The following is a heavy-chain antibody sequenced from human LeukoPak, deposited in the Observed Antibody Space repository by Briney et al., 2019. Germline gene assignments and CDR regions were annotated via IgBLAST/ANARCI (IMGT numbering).Heavy chain of an antibody. CDR3: ARDNVPTTAWVGLRLRSGLNSYFDY. J-gene: IGHJ4*02. Sequence: GGSLTLSCAASGFTFSGYWMSWVRQAPGKGLEWMANIKRSGSEKYYADSVKGRFTISRENARNPLYLQMNSLRAEDTGVYYCARDNVPTTAWVGLRLRSGLNSYFDYWGKGTLVTVSS. CDR2: IKRSGSEK. V-gene: IGHV3-7*01. D-gene: IGHD5-12*01. CDR1: GFTFSGYW.